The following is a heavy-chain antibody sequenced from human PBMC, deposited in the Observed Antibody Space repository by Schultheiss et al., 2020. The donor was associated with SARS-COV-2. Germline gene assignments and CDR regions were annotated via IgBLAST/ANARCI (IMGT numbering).Heavy chain of an antibody. V-gene: IGHV4-59*08. D-gene: IGHD2-15*01. CDR3: ASPLPYCSGGSCPAQL. CDR2: IYYSGST. J-gene: IGHJ4*02. CDR1: GGSISSYY. Sequence: SETLSLTCTVSGGSISSYYWSWIRQPPGKGLEWIGYIYYSGSTYYNPSLKSRVTISVDTSKNQFSLKLSSVTAADTAVYYCASPLPYCSGGSCPAQLWGQGTLVTVDS.